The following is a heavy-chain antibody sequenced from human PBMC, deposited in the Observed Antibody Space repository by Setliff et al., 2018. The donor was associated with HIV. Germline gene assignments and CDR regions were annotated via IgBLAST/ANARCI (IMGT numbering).Heavy chain of an antibody. CDR1: GGSISSYY. CDR2: IYTSGST. D-gene: IGHD3-22*01. CDR3: ARGLSFYDPGGFDY. V-gene: IGHV4-4*09. J-gene: IGHJ4*02. Sequence: SETLSLTCTVSGGSISSYYWSWIRQPPGKGLEWIGYIYTSGSTSYNPSLKSRVTISVDTSKNQFSLKLSSVTAADTAVYYCARGLSFYDPGGFDYWGQGTLVTVSS.